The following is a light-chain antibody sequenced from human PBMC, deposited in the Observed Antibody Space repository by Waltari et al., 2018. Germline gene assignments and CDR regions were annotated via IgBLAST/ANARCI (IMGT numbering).Light chain of an antibody. J-gene: IGLJ2*01. Sequence: QSALTQPASVSGSPGQSITISCTGTSSDVGGYDYVSWYQQHPGKAPKLMIYAVSNRPAGVSIRFSGSKSGNTASLTNSVLQNEDEADYYCTSYTSTSTLVVFGGGTKLTVL. V-gene: IGLV2-14*03. CDR1: SSDVGGYDY. CDR2: AVS. CDR3: TSYTSTSTLVV.